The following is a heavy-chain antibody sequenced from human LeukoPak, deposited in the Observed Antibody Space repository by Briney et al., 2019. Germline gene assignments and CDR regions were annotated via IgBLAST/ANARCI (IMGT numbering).Heavy chain of an antibody. CDR3: ARVRGNSCDY. CDR2: LRGDTGDT. Sequence: ASVTVSCKTSGYTVSDCYMHWVRQAPGQGLEWMGWLRGDTGDTGSPQKFKGRVTMTRDTATNTAYMQLSRLTYDDTAMYFCARVRGNSCDYWGQGTLVTVSS. V-gene: IGHV1-2*02. J-gene: IGHJ4*02. D-gene: IGHD6-13*01. CDR1: GYTVSDCY.